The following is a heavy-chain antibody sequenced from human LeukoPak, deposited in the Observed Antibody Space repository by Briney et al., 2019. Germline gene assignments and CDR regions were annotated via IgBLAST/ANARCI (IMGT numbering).Heavy chain of an antibody. V-gene: IGHV3-33*01. J-gene: IGHJ4*02. CDR1: GFTFSGYA. CDR2: IWYDGSNK. D-gene: IGHD5-12*01. Sequence: PGRSLRLSCAASGFTFSGYAMRWVRQAPGKGLEWVAIIWYDGSNKYFADSVKGRFTISRDNSKNSLYLQMNSLRAEDTAVYYCARDLLRATTTGYWGQGTLVTVSS. CDR3: ARDLLRATTTGY.